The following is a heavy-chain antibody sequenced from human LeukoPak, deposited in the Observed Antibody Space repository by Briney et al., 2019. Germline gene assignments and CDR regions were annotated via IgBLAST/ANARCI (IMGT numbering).Heavy chain of an antibody. Sequence: SSETLSLTCTVSGGSVSSGSYYWSWIRQPPGKGLEWIGYIYYSGSTNYNPSLKSRVTISVDTSKNQFSLKLSSVTAADTAVYYCARVSSGATTVDYWGQGTLVTVSS. J-gene: IGHJ4*02. CDR1: GGSVSSGSYY. D-gene: IGHD1-26*01. CDR3: ARVSSGATTVDY. V-gene: IGHV4-61*01. CDR2: IYYSGST.